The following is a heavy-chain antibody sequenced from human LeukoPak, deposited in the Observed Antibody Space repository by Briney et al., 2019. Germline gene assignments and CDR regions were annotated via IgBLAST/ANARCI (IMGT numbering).Heavy chain of an antibody. D-gene: IGHD2-2*01. Sequence: ASVKVSCKASGYTFTGYYMHWVRQAPGQGLEWMGWINPSSGGTNYAQKFQGRVTMTRDTSISTAYMELSRLRSDDTAVYYCARRYCSSTSCYVDYWGQGTLVTVSS. CDR2: INPSSGGT. CDR1: GYTFTGYY. V-gene: IGHV1-2*02. CDR3: ARRYCSSTSCYVDY. J-gene: IGHJ4*02.